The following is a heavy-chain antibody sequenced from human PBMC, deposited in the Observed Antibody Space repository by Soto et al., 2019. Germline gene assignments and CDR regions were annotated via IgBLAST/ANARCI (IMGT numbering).Heavy chain of an antibody. Sequence: QVQLVESGGGVVQPGRSLRLSCAASGFTFSSYGMHWVRQAPGKGLEWVAVISYDGSNKYYADSVKGRFTISRDNSKNTLYLQMNSLRAEDTAVYYCARSHDYGDADYWGQGTLVNVSS. CDR2: ISYDGSNK. CDR1: GFTFSSYG. D-gene: IGHD4-17*01. V-gene: IGHV3-30*03. J-gene: IGHJ4*02. CDR3: ARSHDYGDADY.